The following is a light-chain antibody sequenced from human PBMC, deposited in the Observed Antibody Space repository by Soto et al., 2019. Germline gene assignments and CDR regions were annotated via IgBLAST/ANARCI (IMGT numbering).Light chain of an antibody. Sequence: EIVMTQSPVTLSVSPGERATLSCRASQSVSNNLAWYQQKPGQGPRLLIYGASTRATGIPARFSGSGSGTEFTLTISSLQSEDFAVYYCQQYNNWPRTFGQGTKLEI. CDR2: GAS. J-gene: IGKJ2*01. V-gene: IGKV3-15*01. CDR3: QQYNNWPRT. CDR1: QSVSNN.